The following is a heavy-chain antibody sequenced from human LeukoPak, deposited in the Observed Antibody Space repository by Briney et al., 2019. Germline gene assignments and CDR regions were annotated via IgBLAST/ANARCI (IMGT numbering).Heavy chain of an antibody. J-gene: IGHJ4*02. Sequence: GGSLRLSCAASGFTFSGSAFNWVCQASGKGLEWVCRIRSKPGNYASAYSASVKGRFTIAKDNSKNTAYMKMISLNTADMDMYYCTRHLIGAAPFDYWGQGTLVSVSS. D-gene: IGHD4/OR15-4a*01. CDR3: TRHLIGAAPFDY. CDR2: IRSKPGNYAS. CDR1: GFTFSGSA. V-gene: IGHV3-73*01.